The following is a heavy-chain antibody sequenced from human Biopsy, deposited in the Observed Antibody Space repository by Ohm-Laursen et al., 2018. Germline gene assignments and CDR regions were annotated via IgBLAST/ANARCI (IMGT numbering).Heavy chain of an antibody. CDR3: VRGSEFEGSNWPVDY. Sequence: SLRLSCTASGFSFSSYGMHWVRQAPGKGLEWVAVISDDGRNKYYIDSVRGRLTISRDNSKNTLYLQMNSLRAEDTAVYYCVRGSEFEGSNWPVDYWGQGTLVTVSS. J-gene: IGHJ4*02. D-gene: IGHD6-13*01. V-gene: IGHV3-30*03. CDR1: GFSFSSYG. CDR2: ISDDGRNK.